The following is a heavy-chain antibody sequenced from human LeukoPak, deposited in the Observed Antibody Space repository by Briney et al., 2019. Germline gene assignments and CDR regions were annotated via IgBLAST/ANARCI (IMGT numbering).Heavy chain of an antibody. V-gene: IGHV4-39*02. CDR1: GDSSTSTSYY. J-gene: IGHJ5*02. CDR2: VYYTGGT. D-gene: IGHD6-13*01. Sequence: SETLSLTGSVSGDSSTSTSYYWGWIRQPPEKGLEWIGSVYYTGGTYYSPSLKSRVTISVDTSKNQFSLKLSSVTAADTAVYYCAREGIAAAGTGWFDPWGQGTLVTVSS. CDR3: AREGIAAAGTGWFDP.